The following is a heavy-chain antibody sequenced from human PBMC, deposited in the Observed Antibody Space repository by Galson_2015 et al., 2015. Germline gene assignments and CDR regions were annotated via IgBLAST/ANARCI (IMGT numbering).Heavy chain of an antibody. CDR1: GYTFTSNG. D-gene: IGHD1-26*01. Sequence: SVKVSCKASGYTFTSNGISWVRQAPGQGLEWMGWISAYSGNTNYAEKFQGRVTMTTDTSTSTVYMELRSLRSDDTAVYYCARGFSGSSTTDLDYWGQGTPVTVSS. CDR2: ISAYSGNT. V-gene: IGHV1-18*04. J-gene: IGHJ4*02. CDR3: ARGFSGSSTTDLDY.